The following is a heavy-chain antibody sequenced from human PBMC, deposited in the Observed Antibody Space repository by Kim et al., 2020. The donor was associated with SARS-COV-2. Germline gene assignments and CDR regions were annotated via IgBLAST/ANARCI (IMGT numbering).Heavy chain of an antibody. Sequence: GGSLRLSFAASGFTFDHSAMYCGRPPPVKGLDWVTLMCANDETKYYADSVKVRFTISIDNSQNSLYLQMNSLRTEDTALYYCVRASGWLPRYWGQGTLGPGSS. CDR3: VRASGWLPRY. V-gene: IGHV3-43*02. J-gene: IGHJ4*02. CDR1: GFTFDHSA. CDR2: MCANDETK. D-gene: IGHD6-19*01.